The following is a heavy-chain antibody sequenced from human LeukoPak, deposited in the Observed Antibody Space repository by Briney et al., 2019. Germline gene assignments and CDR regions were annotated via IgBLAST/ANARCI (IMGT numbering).Heavy chain of an antibody. Sequence: PSETLSLTCTVSGGSISSYYWSWIRQPPGKGLEWIGYIYYSGSTNYNPSLKSRVTISVDTSKNQFSLKLSSVTAADTAVYYCARGGGQPALYYYYYMDVWGKGATVTVSS. CDR3: ARGGGQPALYYYYYMDV. V-gene: IGHV4-59*12. D-gene: IGHD5-18*01. CDR2: IYYSGST. J-gene: IGHJ6*03. CDR1: GGSISSYY.